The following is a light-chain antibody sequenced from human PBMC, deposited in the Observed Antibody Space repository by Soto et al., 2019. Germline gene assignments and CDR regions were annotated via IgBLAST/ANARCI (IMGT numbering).Light chain of an antibody. J-gene: IGLJ1*01. CDR3: AAWDDRLDVYV. CDR1: GSNIGSNT. CDR2: STS. V-gene: IGLV1-44*01. Sequence: QSVLTQPPSASGSPGQSVAISCTGSGSNIGSNTVTWYQQLPGTAPKLLIYSTSQRSSGVPGRFSGSKSGASASLSISGLQSEHEADYYCAAWDDRLDVYVFGTGTKVTVL.